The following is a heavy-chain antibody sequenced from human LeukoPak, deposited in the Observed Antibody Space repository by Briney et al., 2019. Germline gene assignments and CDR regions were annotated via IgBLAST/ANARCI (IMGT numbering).Heavy chain of an antibody. CDR2: IIPIFGTA. J-gene: IGHJ6*02. D-gene: IGHD5-18*01. Sequence: ASVKVSCKASGGTFSSYAISWVRQAPGQGLEWMGGIIPIFGTANYAQKFQGRVTITADESTSTAYMELSSLRSEDTAVYYCAGGYSYGEYYYYGMDVWGQGTTVTVSS. V-gene: IGHV1-69*13. CDR3: AGGYSYGEYYYYGMDV. CDR1: GGTFSSYA.